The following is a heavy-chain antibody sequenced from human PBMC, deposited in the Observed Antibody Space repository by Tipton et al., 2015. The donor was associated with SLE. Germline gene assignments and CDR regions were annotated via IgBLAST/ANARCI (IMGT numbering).Heavy chain of an antibody. CDR3: ARGMLTWRGAIVGVDV. Sequence: LTCSVSGGSISSNYWIWIRQPPGKGLEWIGYISYGGGTNYNPSLKSRVTMSVDTAKKQFSLKLTSVTAADTAVYYCARGMLTWRGAIVGVDVWGQGTRVNVSS. CDR1: GGSISSNY. CDR2: ISYGGGT. J-gene: IGHJ6*02. V-gene: IGHV4-59*08. D-gene: IGHD2-8*01.